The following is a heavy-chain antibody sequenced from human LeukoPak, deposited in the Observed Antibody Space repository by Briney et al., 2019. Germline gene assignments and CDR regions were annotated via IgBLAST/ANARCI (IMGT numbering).Heavy chain of an antibody. CDR3: ARQTGIAAAGTWGYYMDV. J-gene: IGHJ6*03. CDR2: IKQDGSEK. V-gene: IGHV3-7*01. D-gene: IGHD6-13*01. CDR1: GFTCSSYW. Sequence: GGSLRLSCAASGFTCSSYWMSWVRQAPGKGLEWVANIKQDGSEKYYVDSVKGRFTISRDNAKNSLYLQMNSLRAEDTAVYYCARQTGIAAAGTWGYYMDVWGKGTTVTVSS.